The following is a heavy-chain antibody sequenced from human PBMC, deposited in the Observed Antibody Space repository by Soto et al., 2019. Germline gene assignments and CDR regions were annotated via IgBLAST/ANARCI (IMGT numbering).Heavy chain of an antibody. CDR3: ARAAGFWSGSLGV. V-gene: IGHV4-34*01. J-gene: IGHJ1*01. Sequence: PSETLSLTCAVYGGSFSGYYWSWIRQPPGKGLEWIGEINHSGSTNYNPSLKSRVTISVDTSKNQFSLKLSSVTAADTAVYYCARAAGFWSGSLGVWGQGTLVTVPQ. CDR2: INHSGST. CDR1: GGSFSGYY. D-gene: IGHD3-3*01.